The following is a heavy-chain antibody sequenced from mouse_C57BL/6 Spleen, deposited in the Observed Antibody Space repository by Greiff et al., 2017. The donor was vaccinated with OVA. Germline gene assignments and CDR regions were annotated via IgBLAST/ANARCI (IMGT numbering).Heavy chain of an antibody. Sequence: VQLLQSGPELVKPGASVKISCKASGYAFSSSWMNWVKQRPGKGLEWIGRIYPGDGDTNYNGKFKGKATLTADKSSSTAYMQLSSLTSEDSAVYFCARLPDGYLFDYWGQGTTLTVSS. CDR2: IYPGDGDT. D-gene: IGHD2-3*01. CDR3: ARLPDGYLFDY. V-gene: IGHV1-82*01. CDR1: GYAFSSSW. J-gene: IGHJ2*01.